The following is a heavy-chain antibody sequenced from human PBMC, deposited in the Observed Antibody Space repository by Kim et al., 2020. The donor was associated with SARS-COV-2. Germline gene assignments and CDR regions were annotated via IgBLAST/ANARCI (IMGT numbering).Heavy chain of an antibody. Sequence: GGSLRLSCAASGFTFSNYGMHWVRQAPGKGLEWVAVIWYVGSNKYYAASVRGRFTTSRDNSKNTLYLQMNSLRAEDTAVYYCARVRDFWSGYYDAFDIWGQGTMVTVSS. CDR3: ARVRDFWSGYYDAFDI. J-gene: IGHJ3*02. CDR2: IWYVGSNK. V-gene: IGHV3-33*01. D-gene: IGHD3-3*01. CDR1: GFTFSNYG.